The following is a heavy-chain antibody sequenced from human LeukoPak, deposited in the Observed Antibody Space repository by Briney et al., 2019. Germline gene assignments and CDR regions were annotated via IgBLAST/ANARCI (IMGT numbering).Heavy chain of an antibody. CDR2: IYSGGST. J-gene: IGHJ4*02. Sequence: GGSLRLSCAASRFTVRSNYKSWVRQAPGKGLEWVSVIYSGGSTYYADSVKGRFTISRDNSKNTLYLQMNSLRVEDTAVYYCARDGYSYGPPLLGGQGTLVTVSS. CDR3: ARDGYSYGPPLL. CDR1: RFTVRSNY. V-gene: IGHV3-53*01. D-gene: IGHD5-18*01.